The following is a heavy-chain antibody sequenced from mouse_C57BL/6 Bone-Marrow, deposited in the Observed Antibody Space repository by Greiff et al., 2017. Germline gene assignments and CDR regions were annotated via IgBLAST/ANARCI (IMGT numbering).Heavy chain of an antibody. CDR2: IYPGSGST. D-gene: IGHD1-1*01. Sequence: QVQLQQPGAELVKPGASVKMSCKASGYTFTSYWITWVKQRPGQGLEWIGDIYPGSGSTNYNEKFKSKATLTVDTSSSTAYMQLSSLTSEDSAVYCCARAHYYGSSLFAYWGQGTLVTVSA. V-gene: IGHV1-55*01. CDR3: ARAHYYGSSLFAY. J-gene: IGHJ3*01. CDR1: GYTFTSYW.